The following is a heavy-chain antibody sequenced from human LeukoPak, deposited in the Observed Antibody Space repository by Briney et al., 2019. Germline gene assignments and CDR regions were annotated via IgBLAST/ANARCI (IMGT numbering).Heavy chain of an antibody. CDR1: GYTFTSYG. V-gene: IGHV1-18*01. J-gene: IGHJ6*03. Sequence: ASVKVSCKASGYTFTSYGISWVRQAPGQGLEWMGWISAYNGNTNYAQKFQGRVTMTRDTSISTAYMELSRLRSDDTAVYYCARGYGEGYYYYMDVWGKGTTVTISS. D-gene: IGHD4-17*01. CDR2: ISAYNGNT. CDR3: ARGYGEGYYYYMDV.